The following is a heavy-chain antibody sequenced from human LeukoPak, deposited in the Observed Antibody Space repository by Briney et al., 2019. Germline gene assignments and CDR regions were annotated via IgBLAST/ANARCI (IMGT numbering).Heavy chain of an antibody. CDR2: INTESGDT. Sequence: ASVKVSCKTSGYTFTDYCIHWVRPAPGQGLEWMGWINTESGDTNFAQKFRGRVTLTRDPSISTAYMELARLRSDETAMYFCARVRGYCSSTSCYWAFDIWGQGTMVTVSS. CDR1: GYTFTDYC. CDR3: ARVRGYCSSTSCYWAFDI. V-gene: IGHV1-2*02. J-gene: IGHJ3*02. D-gene: IGHD2-2*01.